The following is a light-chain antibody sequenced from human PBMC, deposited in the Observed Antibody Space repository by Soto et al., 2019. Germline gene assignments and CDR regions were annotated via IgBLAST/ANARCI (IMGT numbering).Light chain of an antibody. V-gene: IGKV1-5*01. CDR2: DAS. J-gene: IGKJ1*01. CDR1: QSITTW. Sequence: DIQMTQSPSTLSAHVGDRVTITCRASQSITTWVAWYQQKPGKAPKLLIYDASNLESGVPSRFSGGGSGTDFTLTVSSLQPDDFATYYCQQYNNYSPTFGQGTKVEV. CDR3: QQYNNYSPT.